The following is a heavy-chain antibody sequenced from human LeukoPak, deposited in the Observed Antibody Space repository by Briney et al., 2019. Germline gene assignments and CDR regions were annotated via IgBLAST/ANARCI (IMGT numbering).Heavy chain of an antibody. J-gene: IGHJ4*02. CDR1: GGSISSSSYY. D-gene: IGHD3-22*01. CDR2: IYYSGST. Sequence: SETLSLTCTVSGGSISSSSYYWGWIRQPPGKGLEWIGSIYYSGSTYYNPSLKSRVTISVDTSKNQFSLKLSSVTAADTAVYYCARHPYDSSGYYYFDYWGQGTLVTDSS. V-gene: IGHV4-39*01. CDR3: ARHPYDSSGYYYFDY.